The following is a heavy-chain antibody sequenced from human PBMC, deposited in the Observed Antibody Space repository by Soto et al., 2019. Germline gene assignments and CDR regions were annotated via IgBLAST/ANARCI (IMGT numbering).Heavy chain of an antibody. V-gene: IGHV1-18*04. J-gene: IGHJ6*04. CDR3: AAIWGSMAV. CDR1: GYTFTTYG. D-gene: IGHD3-16*01. Sequence: HVQLVPSGAEVKKPGASVKVSCTTYGYTFTTYGLSLVRQGPGQGLECMGWISASNDYTTYAQNHLGIRTMTVDTSSTTAYIGKRSLRSDDTALAYYAAIWGSMAVSGKWTSVTVAA. CDR2: ISASNDYT.